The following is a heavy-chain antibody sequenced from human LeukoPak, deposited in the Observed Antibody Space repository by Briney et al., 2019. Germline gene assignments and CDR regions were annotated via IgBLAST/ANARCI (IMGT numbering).Heavy chain of an antibody. Sequence: NASETLSLTCSVSGGSITSNTYYWGWIRQPPGKGLEWIGSIYYSGSTYYNPSLKSRVTISVDTSKNQFSLKLSSVTAADTAVYYCASFYVDTAMVPNWFDPWGQGTLVTVSS. J-gene: IGHJ5*02. V-gene: IGHV4-39*07. CDR1: GGSITSNTYY. D-gene: IGHD5-18*01. CDR2: IYYSGST. CDR3: ASFYVDTAMVPNWFDP.